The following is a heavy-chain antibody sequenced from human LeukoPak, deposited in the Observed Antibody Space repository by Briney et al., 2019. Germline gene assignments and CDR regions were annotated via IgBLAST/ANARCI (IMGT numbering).Heavy chain of an antibody. CDR1: GYTFTSYY. J-gene: IGHJ4*02. D-gene: IGHD6-13*01. CDR3: AREAAYSSSWSDFDY. Sequence: GASVKVSCKASGYTFTSYYVHWVRQAPGQGLEWMGIINPSGGSTSYAQKFQGRVTMTRDMSTSTVYMELSSLRSEDTAVYYCAREAAYSSSWSDFDYWGQGTLVTVSS. CDR2: INPSGGST. V-gene: IGHV1-46*01.